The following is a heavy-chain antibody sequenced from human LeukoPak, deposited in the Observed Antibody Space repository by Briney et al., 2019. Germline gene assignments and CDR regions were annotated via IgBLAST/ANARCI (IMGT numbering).Heavy chain of an antibody. Sequence: SSETLSLTCAVYGGSFSGYYWSWIRQPPGKGLEWIGEINHSGSTNYNPSLKSRVTISVDTSKNQFSLKLSSVTAADTAVYYCARGRAYYYDSSGYYPPLNDYWGQGTLVTVSS. J-gene: IGHJ4*02. V-gene: IGHV4-34*01. CDR3: ARGRAYYYDSSGYYPPLNDY. CDR1: GGSFSGYY. CDR2: INHSGST. D-gene: IGHD3-22*01.